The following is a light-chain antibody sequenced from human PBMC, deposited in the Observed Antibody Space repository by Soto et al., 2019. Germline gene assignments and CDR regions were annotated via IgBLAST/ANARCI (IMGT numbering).Light chain of an antibody. J-gene: IGLJ3*02. CDR1: SSDVGGYNY. CDR2: DVS. CDR3: CSNTSSSTRV. V-gene: IGLV2-14*01. Sequence: QSVLTQPASVSGSPGQSITISCTGTSSDVGGYNYVSWYQQHPGKAPKLMIYDVSNRPSGVSNRFSGSKSGNTASLTISGLQAEDEADYYFCSNTSSSTRVFGGGTKLTVL.